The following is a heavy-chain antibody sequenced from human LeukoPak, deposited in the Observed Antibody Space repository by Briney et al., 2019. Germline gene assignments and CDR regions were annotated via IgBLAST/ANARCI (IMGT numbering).Heavy chain of an antibody. CDR2: INPNSGGT. D-gene: IGHD3-10*01. CDR1: GYTFCCYY. Sequence: ASVRVCCKASGYTFCCYYMQWLRQAPGQWLEWMGRINPNSGGTNYAQKFQGRVTMTRDTSISTAYMELSRLRSDDTAVYYCASGLWFGGNDAFDIWGQGTMVTVSS. V-gene: IGHV1-2*06. J-gene: IGHJ3*02. CDR3: ASGLWFGGNDAFDI.